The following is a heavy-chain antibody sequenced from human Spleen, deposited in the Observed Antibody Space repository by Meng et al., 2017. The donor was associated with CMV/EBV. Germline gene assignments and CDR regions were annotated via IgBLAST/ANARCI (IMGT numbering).Heavy chain of an antibody. J-gene: IGHJ4*02. CDR1: GFTFSSYS. Sequence: EVQLVESGGXPVKPWGSXSLSCAASGFTFSSYSMNCVRQSPGKGLELVSSISSSSSYIYYADSVKGRFTISRDNAKNSLYLQMNSLRAEDTAVYYCARVRARGLDYWGQGTLVTVSS. V-gene: IGHV3-21*01. CDR2: ISSSSSYI. CDR3: ARVRARGLDY. D-gene: IGHD3-10*01.